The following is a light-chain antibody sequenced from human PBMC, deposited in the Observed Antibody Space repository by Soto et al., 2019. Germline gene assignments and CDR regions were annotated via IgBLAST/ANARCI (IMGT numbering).Light chain of an antibody. J-gene: IGKJ2*01. CDR3: QRYGSSYT. CDR1: QSVSSSY. V-gene: IGKV3-20*01. CDR2: GAS. Sequence: EIVLTQSPGTLSLAPGERATLSCRASQSVSSSYLAWYQQKPGQAPRLLIYGASSRSTGITDRFSGSESGTDFTLTISRLGPEDFEVYYCQRYGSSYTFGQGTTLEIK.